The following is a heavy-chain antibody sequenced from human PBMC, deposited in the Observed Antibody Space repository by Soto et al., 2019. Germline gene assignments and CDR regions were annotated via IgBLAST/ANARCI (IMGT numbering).Heavy chain of an antibody. CDR2: IIPISETT. Sequence: QVQLVQSGAEVKKPGSSVKVSCKASGGTFSSYAISWVRQAPGQGLEWMGGIIPISETTNYAQKFQGKVTIAANESKSTAYMEPRSRRSEDTAAYYCARSQGSSTSLEIYYYYYSGMDVWGQGTTVTVSS. D-gene: IGHD2-2*01. J-gene: IGHJ6*02. CDR3: ARSQGSSTSLEIYYYYYSGMDV. V-gene: IGHV1-69*01. CDR1: GGTFSSYA.